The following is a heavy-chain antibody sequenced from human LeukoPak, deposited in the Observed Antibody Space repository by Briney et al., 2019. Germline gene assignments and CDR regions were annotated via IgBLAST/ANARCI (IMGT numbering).Heavy chain of an antibody. Sequence: GGCLRLSCAASAFSFSGYGIHWARHAPGKGLEWVAVIWHDGSAEFYADSVRGRFSISRDDSKNMVYLQMNYLRAEDTALYYCAKDSRGGWTGYFDNWGQGTLVTVSS. J-gene: IGHJ4*02. V-gene: IGHV3-33*06. CDR2: IWHDGSAE. CDR1: AFSFSGYG. D-gene: IGHD6-19*01. CDR3: AKDSRGGWTGYFDN.